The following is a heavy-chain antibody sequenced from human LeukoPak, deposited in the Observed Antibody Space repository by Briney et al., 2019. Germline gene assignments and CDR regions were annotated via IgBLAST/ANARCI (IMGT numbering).Heavy chain of an antibody. CDR2: IYYSGSM. CDR3: AKAPPKEYEFWSGYYNYMDV. J-gene: IGHJ6*03. CDR1: GGSFSGYY. Sequence: PSETLSLTCAVYGGSFSGYYWVWIRQPPGKGLEWIGSIYYSGSMYYNASLKSRVTISVDTSKNQFSLKLSSVTAADTAVYYCAKAPPKEYEFWSGYYNYMDVWGKGTTVTVSS. V-gene: IGHV4-34*01. D-gene: IGHD3/OR15-3a*01.